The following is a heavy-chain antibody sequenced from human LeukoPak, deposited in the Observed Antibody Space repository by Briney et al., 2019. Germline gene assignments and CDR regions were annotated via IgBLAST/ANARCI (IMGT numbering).Heavy chain of an antibody. CDR3: AHRYGFL. V-gene: IGHV3-33*08. D-gene: IGHD5-18*01. Sequence: GGSLRLSCAASGFTFSSYGMHWVRQAPGKGLVWVAVIWFDGSNKYYGGSVKGRFTISRDNSKNTLYLQMNSLRAEDTAVYYCAHRYGFLWGQGTLVTVSS. CDR2: IWFDGSNK. J-gene: IGHJ4*02. CDR1: GFTFSSYG.